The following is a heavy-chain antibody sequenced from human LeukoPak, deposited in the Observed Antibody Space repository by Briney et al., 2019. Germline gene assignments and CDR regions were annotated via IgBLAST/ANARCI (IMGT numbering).Heavy chain of an antibody. J-gene: IGHJ4*02. CDR1: GFTFSSYW. V-gene: IGHV3-23*01. CDR2: VSGGGDST. D-gene: IGHD3-10*01. CDR3: AKEIYNYGSRGFDY. Sequence: GGSLRLSCAASGFTFSSYWMHWVRKAQGKGLEWVSGVSGGGDSTYYADSVKGRFTISRDNSKNTLYLQLNSPRVEDTAIYYCAKEIYNYGSRGFDYWGQGSLVTVSS.